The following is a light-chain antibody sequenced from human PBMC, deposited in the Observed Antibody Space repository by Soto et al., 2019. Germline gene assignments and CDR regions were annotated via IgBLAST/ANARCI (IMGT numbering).Light chain of an antibody. CDR3: CSYAGSSTLV. CDR1: SSDVGSYNL. V-gene: IGLV2-23*01. CDR2: DDT. Sequence: QSALTQPASVSGSPGQSITISCTGTSSDVGSYNLVSWYQQHTGKAPKLVIYDDTKRPSGVSNRFSGSKSGNTASLTISGLQAEDEADYYCCSYAGSSTLVVGGGTKVTVL. J-gene: IGLJ2*01.